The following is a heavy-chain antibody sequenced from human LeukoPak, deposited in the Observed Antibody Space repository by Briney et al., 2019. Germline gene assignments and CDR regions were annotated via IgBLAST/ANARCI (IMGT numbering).Heavy chain of an antibody. CDR1: GFTFTDYG. J-gene: IGHJ4*02. CDR3: AKEGTASKPSDLDY. V-gene: IGHV3-30*02. CDR2: IRYDGTIK. D-gene: IGHD1-1*01. Sequence: PGGSLRLSCAASGFTFTDYGIHWVRQAPGNGLEWVAFIRYDGTIKYYADSVKGRFTISRDNSRNTLYLQMNSLRTEDTAVYYCAKEGTASKPSDLDYWGQGTLVTVSS.